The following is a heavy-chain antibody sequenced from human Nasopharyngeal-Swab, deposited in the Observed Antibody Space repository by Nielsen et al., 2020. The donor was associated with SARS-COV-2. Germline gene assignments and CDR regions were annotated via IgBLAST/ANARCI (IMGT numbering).Heavy chain of an antibody. CDR2: ISTYNGDT. CDR1: GHTFSSYG. D-gene: IGHD3-16*02. V-gene: IGHV1-18*04. J-gene: IGHJ4*02. Sequence: ASVKVSCKASGHTFSSYGISWVRQAPGQGLEWMGWISTYNGDTNYGQKFQGRVTMTTDTATNTAYMELRSLRSDDTAVYHCARDLFVWGSYRNFDYWGQGTRVTVSS. CDR3: ARDLFVWGSYRNFDY.